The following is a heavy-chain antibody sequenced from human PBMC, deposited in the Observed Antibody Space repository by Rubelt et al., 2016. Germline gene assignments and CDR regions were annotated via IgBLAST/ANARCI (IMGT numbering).Heavy chain of an antibody. D-gene: IGHD1-7*01. J-gene: IGHJ5*02. V-gene: IGHV3-74*01. Sequence: QVPGKGLVWVSRINSDGSITSYADSVKGRFTISRDNAKNTLYLQMNSLRAEDTALYYCAKNSRRELPVDPWGQGTLVTVSS. CDR2: INSDGSIT. CDR3: AKNSRRELPVDP.